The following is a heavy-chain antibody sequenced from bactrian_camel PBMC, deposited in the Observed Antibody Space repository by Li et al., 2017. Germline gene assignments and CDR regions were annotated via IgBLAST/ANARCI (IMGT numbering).Heavy chain of an antibody. Sequence: HVQLVESGGGSVQAGGSLKLSCLYDGYTIHRKCMAWFRQAAGKEREGVAGISPGTGITYYAESAKDRFTISQDDAWQMLYLQMNDLKPGDTAMYYCAATGLTCFTWDDPLSHPGDFNSWGQGTQVTVS. J-gene: IGHJ6*01. CDR3: AATGLTCFTWDDPLSHPGDFNS. CDR1: GYTIHRKC. D-gene: IGHD7*01. V-gene: IGHV3-3*01. CDR2: ISPGTGIT.